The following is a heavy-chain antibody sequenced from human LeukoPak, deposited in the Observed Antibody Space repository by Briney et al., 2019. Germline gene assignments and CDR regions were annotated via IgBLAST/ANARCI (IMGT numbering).Heavy chain of an antibody. CDR1: GYTFTGYY. Sequence: ASVKVSCKASGYTFTGYYIHWVRQAPGQGLEWMGWINPDSGGTNYAQKFQGRVTMTRDTSIRTAYMELSRLRSDDTAVYYCARSASLYDILTGAQAPFDYWGQGTLVTVSS. D-gene: IGHD3-9*01. V-gene: IGHV1-2*02. J-gene: IGHJ4*02. CDR2: INPDSGGT. CDR3: ARSASLYDILTGAQAPFDY.